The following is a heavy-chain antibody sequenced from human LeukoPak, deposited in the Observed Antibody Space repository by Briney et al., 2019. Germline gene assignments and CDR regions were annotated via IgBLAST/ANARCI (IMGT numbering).Heavy chain of an antibody. CDR2: IWYDGSDQ. CDR3: ARDRNRGSQSWYLDL. D-gene: IGHD7-27*01. CDR1: RFTFKNYG. V-gene: IGHV3-33*01. Sequence: GGSLRLSCAASRFTFKNYGMHWVRQAPGKGLEWVAVIWYDGSDQRHADSVKGRFTVSRDNSKNTVWLQMNSLRAEDTAVYYCARDRNRGSQSWYLDLWGRGTLVTVSS. J-gene: IGHJ2*01.